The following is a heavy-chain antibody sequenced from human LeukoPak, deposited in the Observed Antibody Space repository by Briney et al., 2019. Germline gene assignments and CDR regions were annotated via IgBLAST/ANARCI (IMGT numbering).Heavy chain of an antibody. V-gene: IGHV4-59*08. CDR3: ARLYGGPII. CDR1: GRSINTYY. CDR2: IYYSGST. J-gene: IGHJ4*02. Sequence: SETLSLTCTVSGRSINTYYWSWIRQPPRQGLEWIGYIYYSGSTNYNPSLKSRVTISVDTSKNQCSPKLSSVTAADTAVYYCARLYGGPIIWGQGTLVTVSS. D-gene: IGHD4-17*01.